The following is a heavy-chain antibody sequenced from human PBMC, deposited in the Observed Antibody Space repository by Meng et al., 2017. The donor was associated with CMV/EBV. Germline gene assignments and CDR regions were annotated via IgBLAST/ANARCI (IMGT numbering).Heavy chain of an antibody. CDR3: ARALVDTAMVTPTYYYYGMDV. CDR2: ISSSSSYI. D-gene: IGHD5-18*01. V-gene: IGHV3-21*01. CDR1: GFTFSSYS. Sequence: GESLKISCAASGFTFSSYSMNWVRQAPGKGLEWVSPISSSSSYIYYADSVKGRFTISRDNAKNSLYLQMNSLRAEDTAVYYCARALVDTAMVTPTYYYYGMDVWGQGTTVTVSS. J-gene: IGHJ6*02.